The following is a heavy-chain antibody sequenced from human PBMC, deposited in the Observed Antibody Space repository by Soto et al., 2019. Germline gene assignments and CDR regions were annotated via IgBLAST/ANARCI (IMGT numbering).Heavy chain of an antibody. D-gene: IGHD3-16*01. J-gene: IGHJ6*02. V-gene: IGHV1-8*01. CDR2: MNAKSGDT. CDR3: ARGNPFNYAGFDV. CDR1: GYTFSDFD. Sequence: QAHLEQSGAELKRPGASVKVSCKASGYTFSDFDINWLRQASGQGPEWMGWMNAKSGDTFFAQRFQGKFNMTLDTSLRTAYVEVGSLTSDDTAIYYCARGNPFNYAGFDVWGQGTTVAVSS.